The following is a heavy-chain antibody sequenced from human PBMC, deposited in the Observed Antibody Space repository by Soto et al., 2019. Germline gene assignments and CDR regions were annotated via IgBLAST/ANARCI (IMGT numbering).Heavy chain of an antibody. CDR1: GYSFTSYW. J-gene: IGHJ6*02. V-gene: IGHV5-51*01. CDR2: IYPGDSDT. CDR3: ARLPPKINYDFWVYKQPGEYYYYYYGMDV. D-gene: IGHD3-3*01. Sequence: GESLKISCKGSGYSFTSYWIGWVRQMPGKGLEWMGIIYPGDSDTRYSPSFQGQVTISADKSISTAYLQWSSLKASDTAMYYCARLPPKINYDFWVYKQPGEYYYYYYGMDVWGQGTTVTVSS.